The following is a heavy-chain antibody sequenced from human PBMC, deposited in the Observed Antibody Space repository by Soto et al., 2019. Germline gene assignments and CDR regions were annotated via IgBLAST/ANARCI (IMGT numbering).Heavy chain of an antibody. Sequence: PSETLSLTCTVSGGSVSSGSYYWSWIRQPPGKGLEWIGYIYYSGSTNYNPSLKSRVTITVDTSKNQFSLKLSSVTAADTAVYYCTRAISSRNSTPWPPDYWGQGTLVTVSS. CDR3: TRAISSRNSTPWPPDY. CDR1: GGSVSSGSYY. CDR2: IYYSGST. J-gene: IGHJ4*02. V-gene: IGHV4-61*01. D-gene: IGHD2-15*01.